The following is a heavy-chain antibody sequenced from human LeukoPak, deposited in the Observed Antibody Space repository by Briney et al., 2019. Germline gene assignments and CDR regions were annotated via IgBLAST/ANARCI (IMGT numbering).Heavy chain of an antibody. D-gene: IGHD2-15*01. CDR2: MNPSSGVT. CDR1: GYTFSGYQ. J-gene: IGHJ4*02. CDR3: ASRAASVTLGY. Sequence: ASVKVSCKASGYTFSGYQVHWLRQAPGHGLEWMGRMNPSSGVTNYAQKFQGRVTMTRDTSINTAYLDLSDLKSDDTAVYYCASRAASVTLGYWGQGTLVTVSS. V-gene: IGHV1-2*06.